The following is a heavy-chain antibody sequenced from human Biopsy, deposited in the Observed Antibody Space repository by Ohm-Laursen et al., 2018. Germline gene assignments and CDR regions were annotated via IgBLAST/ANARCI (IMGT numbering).Heavy chain of an antibody. CDR1: GGDINNYY. CDR3: ASVVLGPTNDAFDL. CDR2: IYPGGST. Sequence: PPGTLSLTRNVSGGDINNYYWSWIRQPAGKGLEWIGRIYPGGSTNFNPSLKSRVTMSVDTSKKQLSLRLGSVTAADTAMYYCASVVLGPTNDAFDLWGQGTMVVVSS. J-gene: IGHJ3*01. D-gene: IGHD3-22*01. V-gene: IGHV4-4*07.